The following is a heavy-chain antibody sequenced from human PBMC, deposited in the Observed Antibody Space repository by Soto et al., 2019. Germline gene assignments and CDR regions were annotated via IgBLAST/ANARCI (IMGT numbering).Heavy chain of an antibody. J-gene: IGHJ6*02. V-gene: IGHV1-69*01. Sequence: QVQVVQSGAEVKGPGSSVKVSCKASGGTLSNTAFSWVRQAPGQGLEWMGGIIPVFGMVNYAHNFQGRVMITADESMGTTYLELSSLRSEDTAVYYCARGRIVVAGSSAYYAMDVWGQGTTVTVSS. CDR3: ARGRIVVAGSSAYYAMDV. D-gene: IGHD6-19*01. CDR2: IIPVFGMV. CDR1: GGTLSNTA.